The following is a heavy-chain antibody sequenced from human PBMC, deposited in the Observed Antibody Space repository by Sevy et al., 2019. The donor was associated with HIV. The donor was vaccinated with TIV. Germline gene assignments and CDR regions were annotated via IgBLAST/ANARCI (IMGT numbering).Heavy chain of an antibody. CDR1: GYTFTGYY. J-gene: IGHJ4*02. D-gene: IGHD3-16*02. Sequence: ASVKVSCKASGYTFTGYYMHWVRQAPGQGLEWMGWINPNSSGTNYAQKFQGRVTMTRDTSISAAYMELSRLRSDDTAVYYCARPSRGYYDYVWGSYPRGGYFDYWGQGTLVTVSS. CDR3: ARPSRGYYDYVWGSYPRGGYFDY. CDR2: INPNSSGT. V-gene: IGHV1-2*02.